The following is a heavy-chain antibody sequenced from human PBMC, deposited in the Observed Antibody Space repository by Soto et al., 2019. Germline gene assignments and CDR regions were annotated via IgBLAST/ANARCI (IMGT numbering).Heavy chain of an antibody. V-gene: IGHV4-39*01. CDR3: ARGGIPPAGYGSAYAMDV. CDR1: GVSIRGSRYY. CDR2: IYYSGST. J-gene: IGHJ6*02. Sequence: SETLSRTCTVSGVSIRGSRYYWGWIRQPPGRGLEWIGNIYYSGSTYYTPALKSRVTLSVDTSKNQFSLNLNSVTAADTAVYYCARGGIPPAGYGSAYAMDVWGQGTTVTVSS. D-gene: IGHD1-26*01.